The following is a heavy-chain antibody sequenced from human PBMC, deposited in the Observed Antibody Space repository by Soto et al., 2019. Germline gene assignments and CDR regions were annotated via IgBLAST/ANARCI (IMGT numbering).Heavy chain of an antibody. CDR2: ISGSGGTI. V-gene: IGHV3-23*01. Sequence: GGSLRLSCSASGFTFSSYAMSWVRQAPGKGLEWVSAISGSGGTIYYADSVKGRFTISRDNAKNSLYLQMNSLRAEDTAVYYCARELAAAGSFDYWGQGTLVTVSS. J-gene: IGHJ4*02. D-gene: IGHD6-13*01. CDR1: GFTFSSYA. CDR3: ARELAAAGSFDY.